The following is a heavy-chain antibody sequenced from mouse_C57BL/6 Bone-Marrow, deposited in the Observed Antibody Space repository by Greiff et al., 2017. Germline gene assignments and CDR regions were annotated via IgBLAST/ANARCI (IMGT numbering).Heavy chain of an antibody. V-gene: IGHV5-17*01. Sequence: EVMLVESGGGLVKPGGSLKLSCAASGFTFSDYGMYWVRQAPEKRLEWVAYISSGSSTIYYPDTVKGRFTISRDNAKNTLVLQMTSLRAEDTAMYYCARGYYGSEDYWGQGTTLTVSS. D-gene: IGHD1-1*01. CDR3: ARGYYGSEDY. CDR1: GFTFSDYG. J-gene: IGHJ2*01. CDR2: ISSGSSTI.